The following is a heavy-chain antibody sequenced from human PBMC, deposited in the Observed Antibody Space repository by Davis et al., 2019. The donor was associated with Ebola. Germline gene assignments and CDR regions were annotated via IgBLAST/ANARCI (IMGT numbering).Heavy chain of an antibody. CDR3: ARLLNYYGSGSYGYFDY. V-gene: IGHV3-33*01. D-gene: IGHD3-10*01. CDR1: GFTFSSYG. J-gene: IGHJ4*02. Sequence: GGSLRLSCAASGFTFSSYGMHWVRQAPGKGLEWVAVIWYDGSNKYYADSVKGRFTISRDNSKNTLYLQMNSLRAEDTAVYYCARLLNYYGSGSYGYFDYWGQGTLVTVSS. CDR2: IWYDGSNK.